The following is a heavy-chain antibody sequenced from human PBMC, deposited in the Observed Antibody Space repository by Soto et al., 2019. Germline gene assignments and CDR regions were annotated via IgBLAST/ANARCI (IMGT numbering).Heavy chain of an antibody. J-gene: IGHJ4*02. CDR3: AKDKVLVVVAATFDY. CDR2: ISGSGGST. D-gene: IGHD2-15*01. Sequence: PGGSLRLSCAASGFTFGSYAMSWVRQAPGKGLEWVSAISGSGGSTYYADSVKGRFTISRDNSKNTLYLQMNSLRAEDTAVYYCAKDKVLVVVAATFDYWGQGTLVTVSS. V-gene: IGHV3-23*01. CDR1: GFTFGSYA.